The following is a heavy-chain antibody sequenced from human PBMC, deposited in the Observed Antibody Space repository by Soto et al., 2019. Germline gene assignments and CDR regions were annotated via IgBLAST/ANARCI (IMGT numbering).Heavy chain of an antibody. D-gene: IGHD6-19*01. CDR1: GYTFTSYA. Sequence: QVQLVQSGAEVKKPGASVKVSCKASGYTFTSYAMHWVRQAPGQRLEWMGWINAGNGNTKYSQKLQGRVTITRDTAASTAYMELSSLRSEDTAVYYCARDRREQWLNFCDYWGQGTLVTVSS. CDR2: INAGNGNT. CDR3: ARDRREQWLNFCDY. V-gene: IGHV1-3*01. J-gene: IGHJ4*02.